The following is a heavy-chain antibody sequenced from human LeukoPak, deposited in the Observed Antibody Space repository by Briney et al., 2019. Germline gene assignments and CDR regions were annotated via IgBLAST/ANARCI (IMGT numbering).Heavy chain of an antibody. D-gene: IGHD6-25*01. V-gene: IGHV3-30*01. CDR2: MPKDGSDK. J-gene: IGHJ6*03. Sequence: GGSLRLSCEASGFMFSRYVMHWVRQAPGKGLEWVALMPKDGSDKYYVESVKGRFTISRDTSKNTLHLQMNSLRGEDSGVYFCARQGGSLNYHYNYLDVWGNGTTVTVSS. CDR3: ARQGGSLNYHYNYLDV. CDR1: GFMFSRYV.